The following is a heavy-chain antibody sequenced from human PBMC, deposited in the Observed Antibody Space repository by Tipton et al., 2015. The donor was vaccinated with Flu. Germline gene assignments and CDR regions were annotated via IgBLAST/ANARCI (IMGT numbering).Heavy chain of an antibody. V-gene: IGHV4-61*02. CDR3: ARGLSSGWYSAGYFDS. J-gene: IGHJ4*02. CDR1: GASISTGDYY. D-gene: IGHD6-19*01. CDR2: ISTSGGT. Sequence: TLSLTCTVSGASISTGDYYWSWLRQPAGKGLEYMGRISTSGGTRYNPSLKSRVSISMDTSKNQFSLRLNSLTAADTAVYYCARGLSSGWYSAGYFDSWGQGALVSVSS.